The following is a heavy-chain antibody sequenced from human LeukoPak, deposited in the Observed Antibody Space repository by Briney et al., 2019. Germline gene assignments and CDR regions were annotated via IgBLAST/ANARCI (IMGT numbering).Heavy chain of an antibody. V-gene: IGHV4-59*01. D-gene: IGHD1-26*01. CDR3: ARAVGAHGFDY. CDR1: GGSISSYY. CDR2: IYYSGST. Sequence: SETLSLTCTVSGGSISSYYWSWIRQPPGKGLEWIGYIYYSGSTNYNPSLKSRVTISVDTSKNQFSLKLSSVTAADTAVYYCARAVGAHGFDYWGQGTLVTVS. J-gene: IGHJ4*02.